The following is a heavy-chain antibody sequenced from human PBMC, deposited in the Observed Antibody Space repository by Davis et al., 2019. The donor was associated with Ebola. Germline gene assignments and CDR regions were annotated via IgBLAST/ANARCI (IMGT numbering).Heavy chain of an antibody. CDR3: ARVVGNYGSWFDP. Sequence: SETLSLTCAVYGGSFSGYNWSWIRQPPGKGLEWIGEINHSGSTNYNPSLKSRVTISVDTSKNQFSLKLSSVTAADTAVYYCARVVGNYGSWFDPWGQGTLVTVSS. J-gene: IGHJ5*02. CDR2: INHSGST. V-gene: IGHV4-34*01. CDR1: GGSFSGYN. D-gene: IGHD1-7*01.